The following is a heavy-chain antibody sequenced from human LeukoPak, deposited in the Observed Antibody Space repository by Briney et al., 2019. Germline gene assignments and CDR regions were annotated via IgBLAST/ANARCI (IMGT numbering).Heavy chain of an antibody. V-gene: IGHV3-74*01. CDR3: TRDRSYSSDS. CDR1: GFTFSSYW. Sequence: GGSLRLSCTASGFTFSSYWMHWVRQAPGQGLVWVSRIDSGGSNTNYADSVKGRVTISRDNAKNTLYLEMNNLRDEDTAVYYCTRDRSYSSDSWGQGTLVTVSS. CDR2: IDSGGSNT. J-gene: IGHJ4*02. D-gene: IGHD2-21*01.